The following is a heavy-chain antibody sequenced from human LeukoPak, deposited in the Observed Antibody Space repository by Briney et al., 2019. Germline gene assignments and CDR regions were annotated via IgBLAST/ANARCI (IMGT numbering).Heavy chain of an antibody. CDR2: IYYSGST. J-gene: IGHJ5*02. CDR1: SGDYY. CDR3: ARGVVPAANWFDP. D-gene: IGHD2-2*01. Sequence: SETLSLTCTVNSGDYYWSWIRQHPGKGLEWIGYIYYSGSTYYNPSLKSRVTISVDTSKNQFSLKLSSVTAADTAVYYCARGVVPAANWFDPWGQGTLVTVSS. V-gene: IGHV4-31*03.